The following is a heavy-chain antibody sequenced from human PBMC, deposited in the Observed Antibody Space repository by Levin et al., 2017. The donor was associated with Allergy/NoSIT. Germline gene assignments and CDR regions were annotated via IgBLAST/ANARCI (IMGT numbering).Heavy chain of an antibody. D-gene: IGHD3-10*01. CDR2: IIPMFGTT. CDR1: GGTFSNYA. Sequence: SVKVSCKASGGTFSNYAINWVRQAPGQGLEWMGGIIPMFGTTTYAQKFQGRVTITADKSTGTAYMELSSLRSDDTAVYYCAREPTSYYGSGTYPRPNWFDPWGQGTLVTVSS. J-gene: IGHJ5*02. CDR3: AREPTSYYGSGTYPRPNWFDP. V-gene: IGHV1-69*06.